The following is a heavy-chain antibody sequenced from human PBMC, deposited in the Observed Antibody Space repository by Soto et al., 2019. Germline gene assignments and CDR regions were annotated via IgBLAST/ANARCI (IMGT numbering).Heavy chain of an antibody. CDR1: GFTFSSFA. J-gene: IGHJ3*02. CDR3: AKVKWTYVSVSDI. CDR2: ISRSGGSV. V-gene: IGHV3-23*01. D-gene: IGHD2-8*01. Sequence: EVQLLESGGGLVQPGGSLRLSCAASGFTFSSFAMSWVRQAPGKGLEWVSGISRSGGSVNYSDSVKGRFTITRDNSKNTVSLEMNSLRDEDTALYYCAKVKWTYVSVSDIWGQGTMVTVSS.